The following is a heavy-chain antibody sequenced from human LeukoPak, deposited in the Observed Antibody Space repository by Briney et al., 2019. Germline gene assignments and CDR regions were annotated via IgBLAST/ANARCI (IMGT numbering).Heavy chain of an antibody. J-gene: IGHJ4*02. D-gene: IGHD2-15*01. CDR3: ARTDIVVVVAAQGFDY. Sequence: GGSLRLSCAASGFIFSSYAMSWVRQAPGKGLQWVSAISGSGGSTYYADSVKGRFTISRDNSKNTLYLQMNSLRAEDTAVYYCARTDIVVVVAAQGFDYWGQGTLVTVSS. V-gene: IGHV3-23*01. CDR1: GFIFSSYA. CDR2: ISGSGGST.